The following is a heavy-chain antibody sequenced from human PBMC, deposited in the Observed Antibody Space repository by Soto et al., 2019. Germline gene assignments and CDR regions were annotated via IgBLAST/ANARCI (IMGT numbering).Heavy chain of an antibody. J-gene: IGHJ4*02. D-gene: IGHD6-13*01. CDR1: GFTFSSYA. CDR2: ISGSGGST. Sequence: GGSLRLSCAASGFTFSSYAMSWVRQAPGKGLEWVSAISGSGGSTYYADSVKGRFTISRDNSKNTLYLQMNSLRAEDTAVYYCAKDPEKILAAAGLYYFDYWGQGTLVTVSS. V-gene: IGHV3-23*01. CDR3: AKDPEKILAAAGLYYFDY.